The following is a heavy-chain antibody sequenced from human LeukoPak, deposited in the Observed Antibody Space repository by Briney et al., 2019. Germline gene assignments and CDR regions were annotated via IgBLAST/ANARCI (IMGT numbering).Heavy chain of an antibody. CDR2: IWYDGSNK. J-gene: IGHJ4*02. CDR1: GFTFSSYG. D-gene: IGHD6-13*01. CDR3: TRVFVGDEYSSSGY. Sequence: GRSLRLSCAASGFTFSSYGMHWVHQAPGKGLEWVAVIWYDGSNKYYADSVKGRFTISRDNSKNTLYLQMNSLKVEDTAVYYCTRVFVGDEYSSSGYWGQGTLVTVSS. V-gene: IGHV3-33*01.